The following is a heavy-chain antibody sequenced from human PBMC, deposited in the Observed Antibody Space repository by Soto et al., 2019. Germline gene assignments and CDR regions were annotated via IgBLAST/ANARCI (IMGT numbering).Heavy chain of an antibody. D-gene: IGHD2-8*01. CDR3: ARNGALDY. CDR2: ILYSGTT. Sequence: QVQLQESGPGLVKPSQTLSLTCTVSGGSISSGDYYWSWIRQPPGKGLEWIGYILYSGTTNYNPSLESPLTISVDTSKNQCSLKLTSVTAADAAVYYCARNGALDYWGRGTLVTVSS. CDR1: GGSISSGDYY. V-gene: IGHV4-30-4*01. J-gene: IGHJ4*02.